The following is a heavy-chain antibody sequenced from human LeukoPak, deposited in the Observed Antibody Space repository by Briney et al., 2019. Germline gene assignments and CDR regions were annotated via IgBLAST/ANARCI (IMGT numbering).Heavy chain of an antibody. CDR1: GYTLTELS. CDR2: FDPEDGET. Sequence: ASVKVSCKVSGYTLTELSMHWVRQAPGKGLEWMGGFDPEDGETIYAQKFQGRVTMTEDTSTDTAYMELSSLRSEDTAVYYCATDRPVYGYSSRWYFGGLFVYWGQGTLVSVSS. J-gene: IGHJ4*02. V-gene: IGHV1-24*01. D-gene: IGHD6-13*01. CDR3: ATDRPVYGYSSRWYFGGLFVY.